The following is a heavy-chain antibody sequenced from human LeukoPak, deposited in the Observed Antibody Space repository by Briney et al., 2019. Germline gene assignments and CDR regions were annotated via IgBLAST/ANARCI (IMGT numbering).Heavy chain of an antibody. CDR2: ISGSGNGGSI. V-gene: IGHV3-64*04. J-gene: IGHJ4*02. D-gene: IGHD3-22*01. CDR3: ARDFFHSSESRPFDY. Sequence: GGSLRLSCSASGFVFSIYTMYWVRQAPGKGPEYVSTISGSGNGGSIYYADSVKGRFTISRDNAKNLLYMQMDSLRVEDTAVYYCARDFFHSSESRPFDYWGQGTLVTVSP. CDR1: GFVFSIYT.